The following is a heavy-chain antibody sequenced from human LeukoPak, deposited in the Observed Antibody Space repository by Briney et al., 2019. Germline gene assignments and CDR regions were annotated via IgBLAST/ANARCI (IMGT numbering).Heavy chain of an antibody. Sequence: GGSLRLSCAASGFTFSSYSMNWVRQAPGKGLEWVSSISSSSSYIYYADSVKGRFTISRDNAKNSLYLQMNSLRAEDTAVYYCAREVVNKNTFYYGSGRYMDYWGQGTLVTVPS. J-gene: IGHJ4*02. D-gene: IGHD3-10*01. CDR3: AREVVNKNTFYYGSGRYMDY. V-gene: IGHV3-21*01. CDR2: ISSSSSYI. CDR1: GFTFSSYS.